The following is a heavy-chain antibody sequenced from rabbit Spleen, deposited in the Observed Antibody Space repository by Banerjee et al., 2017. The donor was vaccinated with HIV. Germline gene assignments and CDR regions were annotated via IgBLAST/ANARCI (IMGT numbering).Heavy chain of an antibody. CDR2: IEAGSSGFS. V-gene: IGHV1S40*01. CDR1: GVSFSVSSY. Sequence: QSLEESGGDLVKPGASLTLTCIASGVSFSVSSYMCWVRQAPGKGLEWIACIEAGSSGFSYFASWAKGRFTISKTSSTTVTLQMTSLTDADTATYFCVRGASSSGYYSLWGPGTLVTV. J-gene: IGHJ4*01. D-gene: IGHD1-1*01. CDR3: VRGASSSGYYSL.